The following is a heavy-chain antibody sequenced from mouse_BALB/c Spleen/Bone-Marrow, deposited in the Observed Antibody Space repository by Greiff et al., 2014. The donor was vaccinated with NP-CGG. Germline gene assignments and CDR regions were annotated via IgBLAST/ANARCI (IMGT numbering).Heavy chain of an antibody. CDR1: VYTFTSYY. Sequence: QVQLQQSGPELVKPGASVRISCKASVYTFTSYYIHWVKQRPGQGLEWIGWIYPGNVNTKYNEKFKGKATLTADKSSSTAYMQLSSLTSEDSAVYFCARFYYGSSYAMDYWGQGTSVTVSS. V-gene: IGHV1S56*01. CDR2: IYPGNVNT. D-gene: IGHD1-1*01. J-gene: IGHJ4*01. CDR3: ARFYYGSSYAMDY.